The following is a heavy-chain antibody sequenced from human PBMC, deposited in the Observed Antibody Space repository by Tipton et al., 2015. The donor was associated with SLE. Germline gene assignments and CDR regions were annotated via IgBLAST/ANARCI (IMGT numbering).Heavy chain of an antibody. CDR3: ARDRNEARYYYYYGMDV. CDR1: GGSISSGDYY. V-gene: IGHV4-61*08. D-gene: IGHD1-1*01. CDR2: IYYSGST. J-gene: IGHJ6*02. Sequence: TLSLTCTVSGGSISSGDYYWSWIRQPPGKGLEWIGYIYYSGSTNYNPSLKSRVTISVDTSKNQFSLKLSSVTAADTAVYYCARDRNEARYYYYYGMDVWGQGTTVTVSS.